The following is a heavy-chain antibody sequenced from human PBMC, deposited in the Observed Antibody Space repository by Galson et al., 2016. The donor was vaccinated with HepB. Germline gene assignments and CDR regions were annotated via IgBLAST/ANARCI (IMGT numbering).Heavy chain of an antibody. CDR3: ARHIGYDDSVGYGDY. V-gene: IGHV5-51*01. CDR2: IYAGDSDT. D-gene: IGHD3-22*01. Sequence: QSGAEVKKTGESLKISCQASGYSFTNQWIGWVRQMPGKGLEWMGMIYAGDSDTRYSPSFHGQVTISLDKSISTAYLQWSGLQAADTAMYYCARHIGYDDSVGYGDYGGQGTLVTVAS. CDR1: GYSFTNQW. J-gene: IGHJ4*02.